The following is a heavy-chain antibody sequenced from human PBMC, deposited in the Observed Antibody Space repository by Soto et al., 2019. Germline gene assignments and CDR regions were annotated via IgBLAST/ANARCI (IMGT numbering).Heavy chain of an antibody. CDR2: IYSGGDT. CDR3: TRAGSDPGNFYISNYYAM. D-gene: IGHD3-10*01. J-gene: IGHJ6*01. CDR1: GFSVSSDY. Sequence: QTGGSLRLSCAASGFSVSSDYMSWVRQAPGKGLEWVSLIYSGGDTYYADSVKGRFTISRDISSNTIYLHMTSLRADDTAIYYCTRAGSDPGNFYISNYYAM. V-gene: IGHV3-53*01.